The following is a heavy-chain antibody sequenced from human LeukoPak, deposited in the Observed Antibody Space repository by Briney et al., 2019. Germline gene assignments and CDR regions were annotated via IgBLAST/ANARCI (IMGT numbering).Heavy chain of an antibody. V-gene: IGHV3-21*01. CDR3: ARDKRTSQDAFDI. Sequence: GGSLRLSCAASGFTFSSYSMNWVRQAPGKGLEWVSSISSSSSYIYYADSVRGRFTISRDNAKNSLYLQMNSLRAEDTAVYYCARDKRTSQDAFDIWGQGTMVTVSS. CDR1: GFTFSSYS. CDR2: ISSSSSYI. J-gene: IGHJ3*02.